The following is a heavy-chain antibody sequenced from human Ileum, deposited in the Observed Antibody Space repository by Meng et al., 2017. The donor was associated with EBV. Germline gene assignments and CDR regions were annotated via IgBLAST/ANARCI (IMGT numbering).Heavy chain of an antibody. D-gene: IGHD5/OR15-5a*01. Sequence: QVQLQGSGPGLLKPSEPLSLTCTVSGDSVSRASFYWNWIRQSPGKGLEWIGYIYYSESTTYNPSLRSRATISSDTSKNQFSLKLTSVTAADTALYYCARGSTIVSKDAVEICDQGTMGTVSS. J-gene: IGHJ3*02. CDR1: GDSVSRASFY. V-gene: IGHV4-61*01. CDR3: ARGSTIVSKDAVEI. CDR2: IYYSEST.